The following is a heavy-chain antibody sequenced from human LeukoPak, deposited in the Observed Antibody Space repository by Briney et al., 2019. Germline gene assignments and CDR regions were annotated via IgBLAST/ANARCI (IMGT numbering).Heavy chain of an antibody. CDR1: GGSISSYY. V-gene: IGHV4-4*07. D-gene: IGHD6-6*01. Sequence: PSETLSLTCTVSGGSISSYYWSWIRQPAGKGLEWIGRIYTGGGVNYNPSLQSRVTISIDTSKNQFSLKLTSVTAADTAVFYCARESIISPGAFDIWGQGTMVTVSS. CDR2: IYTGGGV. J-gene: IGHJ3*02. CDR3: ARESIISPGAFDI.